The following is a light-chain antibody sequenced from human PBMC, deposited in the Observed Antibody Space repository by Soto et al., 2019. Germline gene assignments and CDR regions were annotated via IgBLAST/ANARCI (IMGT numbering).Light chain of an antibody. V-gene: IGLV1-40*01. J-gene: IGLJ3*02. CDR2: GNS. CDR3: QSYDSSLSGWV. CDR1: SSNIGAGYD. Sequence: QSVLTQPPSVSGAPGQRVTISCTGSSSNIGAGYDVHWYQQLPGTAPKLLIYGNSNRPSGVPDRFSGSKSGTSASLALTGLQAEDEADYYCQSYDSSLSGWVFGGGTNSPS.